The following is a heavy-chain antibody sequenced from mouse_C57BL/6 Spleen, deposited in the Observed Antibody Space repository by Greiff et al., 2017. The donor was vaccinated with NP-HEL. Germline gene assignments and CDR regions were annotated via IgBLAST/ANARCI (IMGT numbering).Heavy chain of an antibody. CDR3: ARGIYYDYDGFAY. D-gene: IGHD2-4*01. CDR1: GYTFTDYY. J-gene: IGHJ3*01. CDR2: INPYNGGT. V-gene: IGHV1-19*01. Sequence: EVQRVESGPVLVKPGASVKMSCKASGYTFTDYYMNWVKQSHGKSLEWIGVINPYNGGTSYNQKFKGKATLTVDKSSSTAYMELNSLTSEDSAVYYCARGIYYDYDGFAYWGQGTLVTVSA.